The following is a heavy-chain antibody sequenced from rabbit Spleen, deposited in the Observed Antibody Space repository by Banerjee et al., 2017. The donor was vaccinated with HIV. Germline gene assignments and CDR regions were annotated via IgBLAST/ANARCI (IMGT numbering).Heavy chain of an antibody. CDR1: GFDFSSYYY. V-gene: IGHV1S45*01. CDR3: AREEDGSGGGYEL. J-gene: IGHJ3*01. CDR2: IKTTTGAT. D-gene: IGHD1-1*01. Sequence: QEQLEESGGGLVQPEGSLALTCKASGFDFSSYYYMCWVRQAPGKGLEWIGCIKTTTGATVYATWAKGRFTISKASSTVTLQMTSLTVADTATYFCAREEDGSGGGYELWGQGTLVTVS.